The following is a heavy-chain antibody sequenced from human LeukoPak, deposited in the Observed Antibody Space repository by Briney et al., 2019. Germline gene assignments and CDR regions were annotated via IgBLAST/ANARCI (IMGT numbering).Heavy chain of an antibody. J-gene: IGHJ4*02. D-gene: IGHD1-1*01. CDR2: INRSGGTT. CDR3: ARGRRAGTTGGPFDY. Sequence: ASVKVSCKASGYTFTSYYIHWVRQPPGQGLEWMGIINRSGGTTSYAQRFQGRVTMTRDTSTSTVYMELSSLRSEDAAMYYCARGRRAGTTGGPFDYWGQGTLVTVSS. CDR1: GYTFTSYY. V-gene: IGHV1-46*01.